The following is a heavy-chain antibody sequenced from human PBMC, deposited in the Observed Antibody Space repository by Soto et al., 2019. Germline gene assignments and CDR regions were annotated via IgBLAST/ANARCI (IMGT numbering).Heavy chain of an antibody. V-gene: IGHV1-3*01. CDR3: ARGSYDPDYYYGMDV. CDR2: INAGNGNT. D-gene: IGHD3-22*01. J-gene: IGHJ6*02. CDR1: GYTFTSYA. Sequence: KKLGASVKVSCTASGYTFTSYAMHWMRQAPGQRLEWMGWINAGNGNTKYSQKFQGRVTITRDTSASTAYMELSSLRSEDTAVYYCARGSYDPDYYYGMDVWGQGTTVTVSS.